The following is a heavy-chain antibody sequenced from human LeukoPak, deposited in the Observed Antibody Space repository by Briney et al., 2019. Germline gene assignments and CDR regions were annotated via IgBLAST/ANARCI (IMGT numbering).Heavy chain of an antibody. J-gene: IGHJ6*03. CDR3: ARAPGSYIYYYYYMDV. V-gene: IGHV7-4-1*02. D-gene: IGHD3-10*01. CDR2: INTNTGNP. CDR1: GYTFTNYA. Sequence: GASVKVSCKASGYTFTNYAMNWVRQAPGQGLEWMGWINTNTGNPTYAQGFTGRFVFSLDTSVSTAYLQISSLKAEDTAVYYCARAPGSYIYYYYYMDVWGKGTTVTVS.